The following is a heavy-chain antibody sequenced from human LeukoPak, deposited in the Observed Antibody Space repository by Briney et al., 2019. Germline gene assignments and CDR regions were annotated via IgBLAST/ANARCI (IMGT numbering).Heavy chain of an antibody. CDR2: ISSSSSSYI. CDR1: GFTFSSYE. V-gene: IGHV3-21*01. Sequence: GGSLRLSCAASGFTFSSYEMNWVRQAPGKGLEWVSSISSSSSSYIYYADSVKGRFTISRDNAKNSLYLQMNSLRAEDTAVYYCARGMKGNTMIVVVVDYWGQGTLVTVSS. J-gene: IGHJ4*02. D-gene: IGHD3-22*01. CDR3: ARGMKGNTMIVVVVDY.